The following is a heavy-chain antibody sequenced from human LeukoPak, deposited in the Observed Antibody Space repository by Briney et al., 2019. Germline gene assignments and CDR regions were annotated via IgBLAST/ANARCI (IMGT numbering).Heavy chain of an antibody. V-gene: IGHV4-59*08. CDR3: ARYLARHFDY. D-gene: IGHD2/OR15-2a*01. CDR1: GGSISTYY. J-gene: IGHJ4*02. CDR2: IYYSGST. Sequence: SETLSLTCTVSGGSISTYYWSWIRQPPGKGLEWIEYIYYSGSTNYNPSLKSRVSISVDTSKNQFSLKLSSVTAADTAVYYCARYLARHFDYWGQGTLVTVSS.